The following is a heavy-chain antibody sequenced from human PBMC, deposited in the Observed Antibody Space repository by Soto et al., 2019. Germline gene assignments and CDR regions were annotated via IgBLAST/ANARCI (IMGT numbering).Heavy chain of an antibody. Sequence: GGSLRLSCSASGFTFSSYAMHWVRQAPGKGLEYVLAISSNGGSTYYADSVKGRFTISRDNSKNTLYLQMSSLRAEDTAVYYCALRSSSWHFDYWGQGT. CDR1: GFTFSSYA. D-gene: IGHD6-13*01. CDR2: ISSNGGST. J-gene: IGHJ4*02. CDR3: ALRSSSWHFDY. V-gene: IGHV3-64D*06.